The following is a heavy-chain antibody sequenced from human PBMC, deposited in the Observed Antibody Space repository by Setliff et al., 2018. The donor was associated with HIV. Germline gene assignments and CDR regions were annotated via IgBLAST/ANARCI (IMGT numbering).Heavy chain of an antibody. D-gene: IGHD6-13*01. Sequence: GASVKVSCKASGGTFSSYAISWVRQAPGQGLQWMGWINTYNRQTKYADNLRDRVTMTTGTPSSTAYMELRSLRSDDTAVYYCARTVATIAAAGTSWWLDPWGQGTLVTVSS. CDR1: GGTFSSYA. V-gene: IGHV1-18*01. CDR2: INTYNRQT. J-gene: IGHJ5*02. CDR3: ARTVATIAAAGTSWWLDP.